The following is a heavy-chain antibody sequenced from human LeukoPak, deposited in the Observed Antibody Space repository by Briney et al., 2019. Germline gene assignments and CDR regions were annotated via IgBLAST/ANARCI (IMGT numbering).Heavy chain of an antibody. CDR3: ARVTGYMIEDYFDY. J-gene: IGHJ4*02. Sequence: KPSETLSLTCTVSGGSISSYYWSWIRQPAGKGLEWIGRIYTSGSITYNPSLKSRVSMSVDTSKNQFSLKLSSVTAADTAVYYCARVTGYMIEDYFDYWGQGTLVTVSS. D-gene: IGHD3-22*01. V-gene: IGHV4-4*07. CDR2: IYTSGSI. CDR1: GGSISSYY.